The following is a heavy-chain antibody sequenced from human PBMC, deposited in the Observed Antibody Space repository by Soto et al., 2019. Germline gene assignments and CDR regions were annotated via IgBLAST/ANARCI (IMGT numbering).Heavy chain of an antibody. V-gene: IGHV4-59*01. J-gene: IGHJ6*02. CDR3: ARDRKLELPGNYYYYGMDV. D-gene: IGHD1-7*01. CDR2: ISSSGTV. Sequence: QLQLQESGPGLVKPSETLSLTCSVSGGSIRDYFWTWIRQSPGRGLEWIGYISSSGTVKYNSSLKSRVTISLDRSRNQFSLKLSSVTAADTAVYFCARDRKLELPGNYYYYGMDVWGQGTTVTVSS. CDR1: GGSIRDYF.